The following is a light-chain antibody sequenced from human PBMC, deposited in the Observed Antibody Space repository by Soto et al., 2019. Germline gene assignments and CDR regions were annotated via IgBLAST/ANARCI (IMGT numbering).Light chain of an antibody. CDR3: CSYAGRRIFYV. CDR1: SSDVGSYNL. J-gene: IGLJ1*01. CDR2: EVS. V-gene: IGLV2-23*02. Sequence: QSALTQPASVSGSPGQSITISCTGTSSDVGSYNLVSWYQQHPGKAPKLMIYEVSKRPSGVSNRFSGSKSGNTASLTISGLLAEDEAVYYCCSYAGRRIFYVFGTGTKFTVL.